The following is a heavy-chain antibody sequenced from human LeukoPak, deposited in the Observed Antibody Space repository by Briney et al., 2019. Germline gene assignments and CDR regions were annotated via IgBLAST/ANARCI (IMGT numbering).Heavy chain of an antibody. J-gene: IGHJ6*03. V-gene: IGHV4-34*01. D-gene: IGHD2-2*01. CDR1: GGSFSGYY. CDR2: INYSGST. CDR3: ARGSTCSSTSCYRHYYYMDV. Sequence: SETLSLTCAVYGGSFSGYYWSWIRQPPGKGLEWIGEINYSGSTNYNPSLKSRVTISVDTSKNQFSLKLSSVTAADTAVYYCARGSTCSSTSCYRHYYYMDVWGKGTTVTVSS.